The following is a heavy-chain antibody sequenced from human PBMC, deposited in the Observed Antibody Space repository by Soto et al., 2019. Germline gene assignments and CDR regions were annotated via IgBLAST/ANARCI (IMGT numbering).Heavy chain of an antibody. CDR1: GFTFSSYA. CDR2: ISYDGSNK. Sequence: GGSLRLSCAASGFTFSSYAMHWVRQAPGKGPEWVAVISYDGSNKYYADSVKGRFTISRDNSKNTLYLQMNSLRAEDTAVYYCARDRITMIVVALLDYWGQGTLVTVSS. CDR3: ARDRITMIVVALLDY. J-gene: IGHJ4*02. V-gene: IGHV3-30-3*01. D-gene: IGHD3-22*01.